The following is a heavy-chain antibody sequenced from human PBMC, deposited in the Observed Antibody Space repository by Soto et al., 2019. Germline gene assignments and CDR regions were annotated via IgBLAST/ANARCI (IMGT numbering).Heavy chain of an antibody. Sequence: QVQLVQSGAEVKKPGSSVKVSCKASGGTFSSYAISWVRQAPGKGLEWMGGIVPIFGTANYAQKFQGRVTITADESTRTAYMELCSLRSEATAVYYGASAGEGGSGGDYLWFDSWGQGTLVAVSS. J-gene: IGHJ5*01. D-gene: IGHD3-10*01. CDR2: IVPIFGTA. CDR3: ASAGEGGSGGDYLWFDS. V-gene: IGHV1-69*12. CDR1: GGTFSSYA.